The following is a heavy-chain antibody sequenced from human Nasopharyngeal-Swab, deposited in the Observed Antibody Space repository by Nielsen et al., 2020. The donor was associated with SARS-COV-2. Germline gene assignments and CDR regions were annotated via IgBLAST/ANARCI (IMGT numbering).Heavy chain of an antibody. D-gene: IGHD2-2*01. V-gene: IGHV3-7*03. CDR2: INPDGSEM. Sequence: ETLSLTCADSGFTFTTSCMTWVRQAPGKGLEWVANINPDGSEMQYVDSVKGRFTISRDNAENSLYLHMNSLRGDDTAVYYCAHYASAAYWGQGTLVTVSS. CDR1: GFTFTTSC. CDR3: AHYASAAY. J-gene: IGHJ4*02.